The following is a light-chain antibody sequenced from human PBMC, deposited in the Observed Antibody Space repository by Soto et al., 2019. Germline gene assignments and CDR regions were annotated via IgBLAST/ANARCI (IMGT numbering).Light chain of an antibody. Sequence: EIVLTQSPGNLSLSPGERATLSCRASQSVSSSYLAWYQQKPGQAPRLLIYGASSRATGIPDRFSGSGSGTDFTLTISSLEPEDFAVYYCQRDGVSLITCGQGTRLDIK. J-gene: IGKJ5*01. CDR1: QSVSSSY. CDR2: GAS. CDR3: QRDGVSLIT. V-gene: IGKV3-20*01.